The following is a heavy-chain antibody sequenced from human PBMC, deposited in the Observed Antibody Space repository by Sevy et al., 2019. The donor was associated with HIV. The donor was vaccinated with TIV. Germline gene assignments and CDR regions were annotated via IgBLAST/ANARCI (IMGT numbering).Heavy chain of an antibody. CDR3: ASAPQGGSDVITPPDY. Sequence: GGSLRLSCAASGFSFNTHAMHWVRQAPGKGLDWVALISYDGSAKYYADSVKGRFTISRDNSKSMVYLQMNSLRAEDTALYYCASAPQGGSDVITPPDYWGQGTLVTVSS. V-gene: IGHV3-30-3*01. CDR2: ISYDGSAK. J-gene: IGHJ4*02. CDR1: GFSFNTHA. D-gene: IGHD3-10*01.